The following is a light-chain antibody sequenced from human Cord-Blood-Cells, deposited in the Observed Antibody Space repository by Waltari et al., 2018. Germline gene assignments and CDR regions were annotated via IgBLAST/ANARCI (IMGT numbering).Light chain of an antibody. CDR1: QRVSSY. V-gene: IGKV3-11*01. CDR2: DAS. CDR3: QQRSNWPPTWT. J-gene: IGKJ1*01. Sequence: IVLTQSPATLSLSPGESATLSCRASQRVSSYLAWYQQKPGQAPRLLIYDASNRATGIPARFSGSGSGTDFTLTISSLEPEDFAVYYCQQRSNWPPTWTFGQGTKVEIK.